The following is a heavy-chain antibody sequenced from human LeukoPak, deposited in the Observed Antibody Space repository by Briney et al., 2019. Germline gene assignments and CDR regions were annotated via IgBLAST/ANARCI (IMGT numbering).Heavy chain of an antibody. CDR2: INHSGST. V-gene: IGHV4-34*01. Sequence: SETLSLTCAVYGGSFSGYYWSWIRQPPRKGLEWIGEINHSGSTNYNTSLKSRVTISVDTTKHQFSLKLSSVTAADTAVYYCARGNYYFDYWGQGTLVTVSS. J-gene: IGHJ4*02. CDR3: ARGNYYFDY. CDR1: GGSFSGYY.